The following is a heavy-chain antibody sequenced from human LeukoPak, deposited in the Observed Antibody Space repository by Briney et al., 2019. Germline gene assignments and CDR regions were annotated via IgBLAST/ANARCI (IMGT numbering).Heavy chain of an antibody. CDR2: IYYSGST. D-gene: IGHD2-2*01. Sequence: AETLSLTCTVSGCSFSSYYWSWIRQPPGKGLEWVGYIYYSGSTNYSPSLKSRVTISVDTSKNQFSLKLSSVTAADTAVYYCARVRYCSSTSCSGFDYWGQGTLVTVSS. V-gene: IGHV4-59*01. CDR1: GCSFSSYY. CDR3: ARVRYCSSTSCSGFDY. J-gene: IGHJ4*02.